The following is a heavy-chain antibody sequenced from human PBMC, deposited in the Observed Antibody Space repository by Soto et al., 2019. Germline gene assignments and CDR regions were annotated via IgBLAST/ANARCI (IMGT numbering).Heavy chain of an antibody. CDR3: ARHRWLAADDHGAFDI. CDR1: GGSISSSSYY. CDR2: IYYSGST. V-gene: IGHV4-39*01. D-gene: IGHD6-19*01. Sequence: QLQLQESGPGLVKPSETLSLTCTVSGGSISSSSYYWGWIRQPPGKGLEWIGSIYYSGSTYYNPSLKSRVTISVDTSKNQFSLKLSSVTAADTAVYYCARHRWLAADDHGAFDIWGQGTMVTVSS. J-gene: IGHJ3*02.